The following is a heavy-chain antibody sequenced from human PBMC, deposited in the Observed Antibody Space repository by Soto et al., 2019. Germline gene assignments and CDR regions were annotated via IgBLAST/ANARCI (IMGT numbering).Heavy chain of an antibody. J-gene: IGHJ6*02. D-gene: IGHD4-4*01. Sequence: EVQLAESGGGLVQPGGSLRLSCAASGFTFSPHWMHWVRQAPGKGLVWVSRINQDGSTTDYADSVKGRFTISRDNAKNTFFLQMNSLRAEDTAVYYCGRGGSNSHNGMDVWGQGTTVIVSS. CDR1: GFTFSPHW. V-gene: IGHV3-74*01. CDR3: GRGGSNSHNGMDV. CDR2: INQDGSTT.